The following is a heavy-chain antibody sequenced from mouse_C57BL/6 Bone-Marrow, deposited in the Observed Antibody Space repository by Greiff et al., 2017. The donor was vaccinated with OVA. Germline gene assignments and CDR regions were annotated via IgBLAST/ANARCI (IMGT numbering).Heavy chain of an antibody. D-gene: IGHD2-1*01. CDR1: GYTFTDYE. CDR3: TRYYYGIPAWFAY. J-gene: IGHJ3*01. Sequence: QVQLQQSGAELVRPGASVTLSCKASGYTFTDYEMHWVKQTPVHGLEWIGAIDPETGGTAYNQKFKGKAILTADKSSSTAYMELRSLTSEDSAVYYCTRYYYGIPAWFAYWGQGTLVTVSA. CDR2: IDPETGGT. V-gene: IGHV1-15*01.